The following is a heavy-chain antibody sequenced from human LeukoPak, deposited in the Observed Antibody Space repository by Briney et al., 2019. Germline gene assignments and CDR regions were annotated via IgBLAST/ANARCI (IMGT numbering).Heavy chain of an antibody. CDR2: IYYSGST. J-gene: IGHJ4*02. Sequence: SETLSLTCTVSGGSISSYYWSWIRQPPGKGLVWIGHIYYSGSTNYNPSLKSRVTISVDTSKNQFSLKLSSVTAADTAVYYCARMEYCSSTSCYPFDYWGQGTLVTVSS. V-gene: IGHV4-59*01. D-gene: IGHD2-2*01. CDR1: GGSISSYY. CDR3: ARMEYCSSTSCYPFDY.